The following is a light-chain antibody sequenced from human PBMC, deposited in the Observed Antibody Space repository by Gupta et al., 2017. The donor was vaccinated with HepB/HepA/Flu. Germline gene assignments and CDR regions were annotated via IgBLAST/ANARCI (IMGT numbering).Light chain of an antibody. CDR2: EAS. CDR1: QSVSTY. J-gene: IGKJ2*02. V-gene: IGKV3-11*01. Sequence: IVLTQSPGTLSLSPGERATRSCRASQSVSTYLSWYQQKPGQPPRLLIYEASNRATGIPARVSGSGAGTDFTLTISSLEPEDFAVYYWQQRSHWCTFGQGTKLEIK. CDR3: QQRSHWCT.